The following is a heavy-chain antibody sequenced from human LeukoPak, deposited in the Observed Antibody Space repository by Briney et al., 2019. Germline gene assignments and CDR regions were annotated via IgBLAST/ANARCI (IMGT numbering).Heavy chain of an antibody. D-gene: IGHD2-2*01. CDR2: INPNGGGT. CDR3: ARKRRITSSAGFDP. J-gene: IGHJ5*02. V-gene: IGHV1-2*02. Sequence: ASVKVSCKASGYTFTGYYMHWVRQAPGQGLEWMGWINPNGGGTNYAQKFQGRVTMTRDTSISTAYMELSRLRSDDTAVYYCARKRRITSSAGFDPWGQGTLVTVSS. CDR1: GYTFTGYY.